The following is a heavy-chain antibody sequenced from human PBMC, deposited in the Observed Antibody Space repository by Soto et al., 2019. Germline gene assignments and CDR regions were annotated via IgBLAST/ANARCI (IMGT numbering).Heavy chain of an antibody. CDR1: GGSISSSSYY. V-gene: IGHV4-39*01. Sequence: QLQLQESGPGLVKPSETLSLTCTVSGGSISSSSYYWGWIRQPPGKGLEWIGSIYYSGSTYYNPSLKSRVSMPVXXSKTQFSLKLSSVTAADTAVYYCARHTPAISISDHWGQGTLVTVSS. CDR2: IYYSGST. CDR3: ARHTPAISISDH. J-gene: IGHJ4*02. D-gene: IGHD2-15*01.